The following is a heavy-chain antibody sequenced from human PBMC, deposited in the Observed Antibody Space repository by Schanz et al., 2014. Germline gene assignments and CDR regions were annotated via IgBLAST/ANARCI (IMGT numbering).Heavy chain of an antibody. D-gene: IGHD3-3*01. CDR2: ISPYNGNT. J-gene: IGHJ4*02. CDR3: ARDRVYRFLKGENRFYFDY. CDR1: GYTFTGYY. V-gene: IGHV1-18*04. Sequence: QVQLVQSGAEVKKPGASVRVSCKASGYTFTGYYMNWVRQAPGQGLEWVAWISPYNGNTAYAQNLKGRVRMTTDTPTATAYMELRSLTSDDTAVYYCARDRVYRFLKGENRFYFDYWGQGTLVIVSS.